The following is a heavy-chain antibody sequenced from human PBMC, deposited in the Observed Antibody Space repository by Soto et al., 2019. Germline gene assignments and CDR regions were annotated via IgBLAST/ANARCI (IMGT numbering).Heavy chain of an antibody. V-gene: IGHV4-59*05. CDR1: GGSISSYY. CDR2: IYYSGST. D-gene: IGHD4-17*01. CDR3: ASRHDYGDYNY. J-gene: IGHJ4*02. Sequence: SETLSLTCTVSGGSISSYYWSWIRQPPGKGLEWIGSIYYSGSTYYNPSLKSRVTISVDTSKNQFSLKLNSVTAADTAVYYCASRHDYGDYNYWGQGTLVTVSS.